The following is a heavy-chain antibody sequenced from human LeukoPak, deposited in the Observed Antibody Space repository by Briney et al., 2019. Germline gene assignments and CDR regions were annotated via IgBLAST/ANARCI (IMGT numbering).Heavy chain of an antibody. CDR2: VHYTGGT. D-gene: IGHD3-10*01. Sequence: SETLSLTCTVSGESTNIYYWNWIRQPPGKALEWIGYVHYTGGTNYNPSLKSRVSMSLDTSKNQFSLKLTSVTAADTAVYYCARARLGESWFDPWGQGTLVTVSS. CDR3: ARARLGESWFDP. J-gene: IGHJ5*02. V-gene: IGHV4-59*01. CDR1: GESTNIYY.